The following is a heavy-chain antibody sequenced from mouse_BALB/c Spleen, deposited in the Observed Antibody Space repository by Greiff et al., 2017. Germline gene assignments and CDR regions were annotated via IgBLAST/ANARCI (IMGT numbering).Heavy chain of an antibody. J-gene: IGHJ4*01. Sequence: QVQLKQSGAELMKPGASVKISCKATGYTFSSYWIEWVKQRPGHGLEWIGEILPGSGSTNYNEKFKGKATFTADTSSNTAYMQLSSLTSEDSAVYYCARWTVVDYAMDYWGQGTSVTVSS. CDR3: ARWTVVDYAMDY. CDR2: ILPGSGST. D-gene: IGHD1-1*01. CDR1: GYTFSSYW. V-gene: IGHV1-9*01.